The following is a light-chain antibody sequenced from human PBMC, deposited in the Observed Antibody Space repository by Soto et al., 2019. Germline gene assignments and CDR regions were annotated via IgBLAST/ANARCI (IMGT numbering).Light chain of an antibody. Sequence: DIVLTQSPGTLSLPPGERATLSCRASQTVSSGYLAWYQQKHGQAPRLLVYGASSRATGIPDRFSGSGSATDFTLTISRLEPEDFAVYYCQQYSRSPPTFGHGTKVDIK. CDR1: QTVSSGY. V-gene: IGKV3-20*01. CDR2: GAS. J-gene: IGKJ1*01. CDR3: QQYSRSPPT.